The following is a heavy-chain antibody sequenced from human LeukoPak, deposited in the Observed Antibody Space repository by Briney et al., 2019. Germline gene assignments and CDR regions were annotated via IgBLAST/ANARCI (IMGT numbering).Heavy chain of an antibody. CDR2: ISTHTGNP. J-gene: IGHJ6*02. CDR1: GYTFTTYS. Sequence: GASVKVSCKASGYTFTTYSMNWVRQAPGQGLEWMGWISTHTGNPTYAQGFTGRFVFSLDTSVTTAYLQISSLKAEDTAVYYCARVVPPYYYGGNSEGQDYYYYGMDVWGQGTTVTVSS. CDR3: ARVVPPYYYGGNSEGQDYYYYGMDV. V-gene: IGHV7-4-1*02. D-gene: IGHD4-23*01.